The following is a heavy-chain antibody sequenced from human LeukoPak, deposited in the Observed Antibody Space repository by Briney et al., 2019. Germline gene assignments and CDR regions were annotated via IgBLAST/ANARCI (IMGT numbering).Heavy chain of an antibody. Sequence: GGSLRLSYAASGFTFSSYSMNWVRQAPGKGLEWVSYISSSSSTIYYADSVKGRFTISRDNAKNSLYLQMNSLRAEDTAVYYCARKVQLWLDYYGMDVWGQGTTVTVSS. V-gene: IGHV3-48*01. J-gene: IGHJ6*02. D-gene: IGHD5-18*01. CDR3: ARKVQLWLDYYGMDV. CDR2: ISSSSSTI. CDR1: GFTFSSYS.